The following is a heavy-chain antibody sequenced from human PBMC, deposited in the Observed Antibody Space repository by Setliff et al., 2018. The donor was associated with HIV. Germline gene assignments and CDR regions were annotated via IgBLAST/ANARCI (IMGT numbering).Heavy chain of an antibody. CDR3: ASPYYYDSSGYWYFDL. D-gene: IGHD3-22*01. CDR2: IYYSGTT. V-gene: IGHV4-39*01. CDR1: GGSISGSDYY. J-gene: IGHJ2*01. Sequence: SETLSLTCTVSGGSISGSDYYWAWIRQPPGKGLEWIGSIYYSGTTYYNPSLKSRVTISVDTSKNQFSLKLSSVTATDTAVYYCASPYYYDSSGYWYFDLWGRGTLVTVSS.